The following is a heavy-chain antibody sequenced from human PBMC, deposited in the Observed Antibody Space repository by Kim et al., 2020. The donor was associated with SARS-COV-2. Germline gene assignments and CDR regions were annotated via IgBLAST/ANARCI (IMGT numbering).Heavy chain of an antibody. J-gene: IGHJ4*02. CDR3: ASLAAAGTGY. V-gene: IGHV4-34*01. CDR2: ST. D-gene: IGHD6-13*01. Sequence: STNYNPSLKSRVTISVDTSKNQFSLKLSSVTAADTAVYYCASLAAAGTGYWGQGTLVTVSS.